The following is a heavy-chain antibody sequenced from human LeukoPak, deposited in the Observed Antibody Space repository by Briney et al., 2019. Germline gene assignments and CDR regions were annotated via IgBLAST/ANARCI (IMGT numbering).Heavy chain of an antibody. CDR3: ARDSPYDSSGYYSDY. V-gene: IGHV1-69*13. CDR2: IIPIFGTA. J-gene: IGHJ4*02. D-gene: IGHD3-22*01. Sequence: SVKVSCKASGGTFSSFGISWVRRAPGQGLEWMGGIIPIFGTANYAQKFQGRVTITADESTSTAYMELSSLRSEDTAVYYCARDSPYDSSGYYSDYWGQGTLVTVSS. CDR1: GGTFSSFG.